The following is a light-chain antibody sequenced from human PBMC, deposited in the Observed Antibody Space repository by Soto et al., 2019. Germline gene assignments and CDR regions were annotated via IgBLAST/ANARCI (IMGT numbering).Light chain of an antibody. CDR2: DAS. CDR1: QRVRGY. CDR3: QHRYNWPLT. V-gene: IGKV3-11*01. J-gene: IGKJ4*01. Sequence: EIVLTQSQATLSLSPGERATLSCRASQRVRGYLAWYQQKPGQAPKLLIYDASNRATGIPARFSGSGSGTDFTLTISSLEPEDFAVYYCQHRYNWPLTFGGGTKVEIK.